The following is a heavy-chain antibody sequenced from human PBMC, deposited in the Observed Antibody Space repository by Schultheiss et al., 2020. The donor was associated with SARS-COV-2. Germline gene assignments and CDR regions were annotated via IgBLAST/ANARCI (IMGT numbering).Heavy chain of an antibody. J-gene: IGHJ6*02. V-gene: IGHV4-59*08. CDR3: ARLSPYYDFWSGYQGPYYYGMDV. CDR1: GGSFSSYY. Sequence: SETLSLTCAVYGGSFSSYYWSWIRQPPGKGLEWIGYIYYSGSTNYNPSLKSRVTISVDTSKNQFSLKLSSVTAADTAVYYCARLSPYYDFWSGYQGPYYYGMDVWGQGTTVTVSS. D-gene: IGHD3-3*01. CDR2: IYYSGST.